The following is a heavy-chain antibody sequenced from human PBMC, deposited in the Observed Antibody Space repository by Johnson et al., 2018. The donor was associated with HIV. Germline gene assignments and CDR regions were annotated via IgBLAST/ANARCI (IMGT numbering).Heavy chain of an antibody. V-gene: IGHV3-53*01. CDR1: GFTFSGSA. J-gene: IGHJ3*02. CDR2: IYSGGRT. CDR3: ARDGQLGAFDI. D-gene: IGHD1-1*01. Sequence: VHLVESGGGLVQPGGSLKLSCAASGFTFSGSAMHWVRQAPGKGLERVSVIYSGGRTYYADSVKGRFTISRDNSKNTLYLQMNSLRAEDTAVYYCARDGQLGAFDIWGQGTRVTVSS.